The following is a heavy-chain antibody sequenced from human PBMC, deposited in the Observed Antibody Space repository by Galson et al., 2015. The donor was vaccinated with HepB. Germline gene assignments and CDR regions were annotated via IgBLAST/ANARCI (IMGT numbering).Heavy chain of an antibody. CDR2: ISGSSGST. J-gene: IGHJ2*01. CDR1: GFTFSSYA. V-gene: IGHV3-23*01. CDR3: AKVGLGGAYCGGDCYSDWYFDL. Sequence: SLRLSCAASGFTFSSYAMSWVRQAPGKGLEWVSAISGSSGSTYYADSVKGRFTISRDNSKNTLYLQMNSLRAEDTAVYYCAKVGLGGAYCGGDCYSDWYFDLWGRGTLVTVSS. D-gene: IGHD2-21*02.